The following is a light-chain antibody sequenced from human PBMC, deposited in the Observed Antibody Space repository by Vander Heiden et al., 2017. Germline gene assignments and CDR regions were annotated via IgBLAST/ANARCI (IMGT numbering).Light chain of an antibody. Sequence: QSALTQPASVSGSPGQSITISCTGTSSDVGSYNLVSWYQQHPGKAPKLMSYEVSKRPSGVSNRFSGSKSGNTASLTIAGLQAEDEADYYCCSYAGSSTPYVFGTGTKVTVL. CDR3: CSYAGSSTPYV. CDR2: EVS. J-gene: IGLJ1*01. CDR1: SSDVGSYNL. V-gene: IGLV2-23*02.